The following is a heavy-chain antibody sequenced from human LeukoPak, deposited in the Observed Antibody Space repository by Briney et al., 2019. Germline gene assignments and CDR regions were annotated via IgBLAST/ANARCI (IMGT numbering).Heavy chain of an antibody. CDR1: GGSISSFY. Sequence: SVTLSLTCTVSGGSISSFYWSWIRQPPGKGLEFIGHIYYSGSTNYNPSLKSRVTISVDTSKNQFSLKLSSVTAADTAVYYCARLSSTTTILDYWGQGTLVTVSS. CDR3: ARLSSTTTILDY. D-gene: IGHD2-2*01. J-gene: IGHJ4*02. V-gene: IGHV4-59*05. CDR2: IYYSGST.